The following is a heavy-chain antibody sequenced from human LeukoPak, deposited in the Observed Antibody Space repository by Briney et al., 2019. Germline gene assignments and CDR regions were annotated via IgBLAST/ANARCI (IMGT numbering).Heavy chain of an antibody. D-gene: IGHD6-25*01. V-gene: IGHV1-69*13. Sequence: GASVKVSCKASGGTFSSYAISWVRQAPGQGLEWMGGIIPIFGTANYAQKFQGRVTITADESTSTAYMELSSLRSEDTAVYYCASGRAAAFDYWGQGTLVTISS. J-gene: IGHJ4*02. CDR2: IIPIFGTA. CDR1: GGTFSSYA. CDR3: ASGRAAAFDY.